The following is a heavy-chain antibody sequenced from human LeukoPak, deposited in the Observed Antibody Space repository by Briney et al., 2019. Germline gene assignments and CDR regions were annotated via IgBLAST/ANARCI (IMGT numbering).Heavy chain of an antibody. V-gene: IGHV3-21*01. Sequence: PGGSLRLSCAASGFTFSSYSMNWVRQAPGKGLEWVSSISGSSSYIYYADSVKGRFTISRDNAKNSLYLQMDSLRAEDTAVYYCGRDGFFVVEPAAGNMDVGEKGPRATVSS. CDR3: GRDGFFVVEPAAGNMDV. CDR1: GFTFSSYS. J-gene: IGHJ6*03. CDR2: ISGSSSYI. D-gene: IGHD2-2*01.